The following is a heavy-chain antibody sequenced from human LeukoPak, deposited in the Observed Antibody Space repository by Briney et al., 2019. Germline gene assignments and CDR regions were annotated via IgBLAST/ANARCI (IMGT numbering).Heavy chain of an antibody. CDR3: ATQLGGSRRIDY. Sequence: SETLSLTCTVSGGSITTYNYYWGWIRQPPGKGLEWIGTIYYSGSTFYNPSLKSRVTISVDTSKNEFSLKLSSVTAADTAVYYCATQLGGSRRIDYWGQGALVTVSS. V-gene: IGHV4-39*01. CDR2: IYYSGST. J-gene: IGHJ4*02. CDR1: GGSITTYNYY. D-gene: IGHD2-15*01.